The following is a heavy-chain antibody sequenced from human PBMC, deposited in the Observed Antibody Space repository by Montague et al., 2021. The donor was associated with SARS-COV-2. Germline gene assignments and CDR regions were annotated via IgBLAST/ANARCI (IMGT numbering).Heavy chain of an antibody. J-gene: IGHJ3*02. CDR2: FYSSGIT. D-gene: IGHD1-14*01. Sequence: SETLSLTCAVSGGSISSSDWGWIRQPPGKGLEWIGFFYSSGITDSNPSFKSRVSISLDTSKNQVSLKLRSVTAADTAVYYCARETMTADAFDIWGQGTMVTVSS. V-gene: IGHV4-59*01. CDR3: ARETMTADAFDI. CDR1: GGSISSSD.